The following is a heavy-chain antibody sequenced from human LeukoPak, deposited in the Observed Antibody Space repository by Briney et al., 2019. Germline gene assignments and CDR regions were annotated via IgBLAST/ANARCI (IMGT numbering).Heavy chain of an antibody. D-gene: IGHD2-15*01. CDR1: GFSISRYW. CDR3: GNQCSGGTCPEH. J-gene: IGHJ1*01. Sequence: PGGSLRLSCAASGFSISRYWMTWVRQAPGKGLEWVGNIQHDGNVKHYVDSVRGRFTISRDNAKNSVYLQVNSLRAEDSAVYFCGNQCSGGTCPEHWGQGTQVTVSS. V-gene: IGHV3-7*01. CDR2: IQHDGNVK.